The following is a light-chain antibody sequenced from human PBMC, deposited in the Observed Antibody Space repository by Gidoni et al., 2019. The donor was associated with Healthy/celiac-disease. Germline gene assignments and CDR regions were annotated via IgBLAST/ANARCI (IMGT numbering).Light chain of an antibody. CDR2: GKN. V-gene: IGLV3-19*01. Sequence: SSDLTQAPAVSVALGQTVRITCQGDSLRSYYASWYQQKPGQAPVLVIYGKNNRPSVIPDRFSGSSSGNTAALTITGAQAEDEADDYCNSRDSSGNHLVFGGGTKLTVL. CDR3: NSRDSSGNHLV. J-gene: IGLJ2*01. CDR1: SLRSYY.